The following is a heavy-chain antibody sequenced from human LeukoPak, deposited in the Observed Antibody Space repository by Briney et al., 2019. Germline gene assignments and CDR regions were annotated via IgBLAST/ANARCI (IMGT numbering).Heavy chain of an antibody. CDR3: ARVDPDSSSTLEVFDY. CDR1: GGSISSYY. CDR2: IYYSGST. D-gene: IGHD6-6*01. V-gene: IGHV4-59*01. Sequence: SSETLSLTCTVSGGSISSYYWSWIRQPPGKGLEWIGYIYYSGSTNYNPSLKSRVAISVDTSKNQFSLKLSSVTAADTAVYYCARVDPDSSSTLEVFDYWGQGTLVTVSS. J-gene: IGHJ4*02.